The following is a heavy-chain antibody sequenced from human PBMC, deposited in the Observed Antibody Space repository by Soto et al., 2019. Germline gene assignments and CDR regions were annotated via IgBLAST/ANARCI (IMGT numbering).Heavy chain of an antibody. Sequence: SETLSHTCTVSGGSISSYYWSWIRQPPGKGLEWIGYIYYSGSTNYNPSLKSRVTISVDTSKNQFSLKLSSVTAADTAVYYCARLAPGCSGGSCYSVGPRNPDYYYYMDVWGKGTTVTVSS. V-gene: IGHV4-59*08. CDR1: GGSISSYY. J-gene: IGHJ6*03. CDR3: ARLAPGCSGGSCYSVGPRNPDYYYYMDV. D-gene: IGHD2-15*01. CDR2: IYYSGST.